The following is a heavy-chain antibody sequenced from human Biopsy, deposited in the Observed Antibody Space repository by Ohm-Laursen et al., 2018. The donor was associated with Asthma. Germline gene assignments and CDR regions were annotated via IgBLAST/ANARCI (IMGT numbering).Heavy chain of an antibody. CDR1: GDSINIGDYY. D-gene: IGHD4-17*01. J-gene: IGHJ5*02. CDR3: ARTTYGDDGFDP. CDR2: IYYSGST. Sequence: SQTLSLTCPVSGDSINIGDYYWSWIRQHPVKGLEWIGYIYYSGSTYYNPSLKSRVSISLDTSKNQFSLSLTSVTAADTAVYYCARTTYGDDGFDPWGQGTLVTVSS. V-gene: IGHV4-31*03.